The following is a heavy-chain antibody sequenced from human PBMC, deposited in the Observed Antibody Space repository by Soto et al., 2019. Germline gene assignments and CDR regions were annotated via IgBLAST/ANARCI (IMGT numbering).Heavy chain of an antibody. CDR1: GYTFTNYG. D-gene: IGHD2-2*01. CDR2: ISAYNGNT. Sequence: ASVKVSCKVSGYTFTNYGINWVRQAPGQGLEWMGWISAYNGNTNYAQKLQGRVTMTTDTSTSTAYMELRSLRSDDTAVYYCARGGIVVVPAARDYYYGMDVWGQGTTVTVSS. V-gene: IGHV1-18*01. CDR3: ARGGIVVVPAARDYYYGMDV. J-gene: IGHJ6*02.